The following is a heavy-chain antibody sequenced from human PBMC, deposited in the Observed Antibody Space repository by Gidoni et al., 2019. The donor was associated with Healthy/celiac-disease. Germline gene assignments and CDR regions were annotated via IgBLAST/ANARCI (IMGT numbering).Heavy chain of an antibody. CDR1: GFTFSGSG. V-gene: IGHV3-73*01. J-gene: IGHJ6*02. D-gene: IGHD3-3*01. CDR3: TRPDLGGFLEWSNYGMDV. CDR2: IRSKANSDAT. Sequence: EVQLVQSGGGLVQPGGSLKLSCAASGFTFSGSGMHWVRPASGKGRAWVGCIRSKANSDATAYDASVKGRFTISRDDSKNTAYLQMNSLKTEDTAVNYCTRPDLGGFLEWSNYGMDVWGQGTTVTVSS.